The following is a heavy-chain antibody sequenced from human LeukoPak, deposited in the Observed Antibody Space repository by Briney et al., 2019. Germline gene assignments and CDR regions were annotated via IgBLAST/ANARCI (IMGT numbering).Heavy chain of an antibody. CDR1: GFTFSNSA. CDR2: LSGSGITT. Sequence: QTGGSLRLSCAASGFTFSNSAMSWVRQAPGEGREWVSTLSGSGITTYYADSVKGRFTISRDNSKNTLYLQMNSLRAEDTAVYYCAKGIYSSGWSYFDYWGHGTLVTVSS. D-gene: IGHD6-19*01. CDR3: AKGIYSSGWSYFDY. J-gene: IGHJ4*01. V-gene: IGHV3-23*01.